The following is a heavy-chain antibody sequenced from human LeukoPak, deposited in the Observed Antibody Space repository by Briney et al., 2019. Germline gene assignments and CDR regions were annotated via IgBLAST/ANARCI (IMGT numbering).Heavy chain of an antibody. D-gene: IGHD6-19*01. Sequence: GGSLRLSCAASGFTFSSYGMRWVRQAPGKGLEWVAFIRYDGSNKYYADSVKGRFTISRDNSKNTLYLQMNSLRAEDTAVYYCAKEEYSSGWSLRYYYMDVWGKGTTVTISS. CDR3: AKEEYSSGWSLRYYYMDV. J-gene: IGHJ6*03. CDR1: GFTFSSYG. V-gene: IGHV3-30*02. CDR2: IRYDGSNK.